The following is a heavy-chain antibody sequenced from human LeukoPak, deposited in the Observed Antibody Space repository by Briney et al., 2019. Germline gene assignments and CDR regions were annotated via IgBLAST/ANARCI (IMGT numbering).Heavy chain of an antibody. CDR1: GFTFSSYG. Sequence: GGSLRLSCAASGFTFSSYGMHWVRQAPGKGLEWVAFIRYDGSNKYYADSVKGRFTISRDNSKNTLYLQMNSLRAEDTAVYYCARGGFGPSDALDIWGQGTMVTVSS. CDR2: IRYDGSNK. CDR3: ARGGFGPSDALDI. J-gene: IGHJ3*02. V-gene: IGHV3-30*02. D-gene: IGHD3-10*01.